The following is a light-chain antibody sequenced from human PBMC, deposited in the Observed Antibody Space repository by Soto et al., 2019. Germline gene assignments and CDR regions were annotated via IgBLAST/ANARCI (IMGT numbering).Light chain of an antibody. CDR2: DAS. Sequence: DIQMTQSPSSLSASVGYRVTITCQASQDISNYLNWYQQKLGKAPKLLIYDASNLETGVPSRFSRSGYGTDFTFTISSLQPEDIATYYCQQYSHPITFGQGTRLEIK. V-gene: IGKV1-33*01. CDR3: QQYSHPIT. J-gene: IGKJ5*01. CDR1: QDISNY.